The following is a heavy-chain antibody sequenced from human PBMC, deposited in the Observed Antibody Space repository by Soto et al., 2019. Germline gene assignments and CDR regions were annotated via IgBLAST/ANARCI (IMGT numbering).Heavy chain of an antibody. V-gene: IGHV3-30*18. CDR1: GFTFSSYG. CDR2: ISYDGSNK. CDR3: AKQVVPRTNALDI. J-gene: IGHJ3*02. D-gene: IGHD2-2*01. Sequence: QVQLVESGGGVVQPGRSLRPSCAASGFTFSSYGIHWVRQAPGRGLEWVAVISYDGSNKYYADSVRGRFTISRDNSKNTLYLQIDSLRAEDTAVYYCAKQVVPRTNALDIWGQGTMVTVSS.